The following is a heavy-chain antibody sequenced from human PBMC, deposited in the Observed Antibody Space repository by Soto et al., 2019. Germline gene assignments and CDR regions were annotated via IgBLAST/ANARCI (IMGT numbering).Heavy chain of an antibody. D-gene: IGHD2-15*01. J-gene: IGHJ6*03. V-gene: IGHV3-53*04. Sequence: GGSLRLSCAASGFTVSSNYMSWVRQAPGKGLEWVSVIYSGGSTYYADSVKGRFTISRHNSKNTLYLQMNSLRAEDTAVYYCARDLGGYCSGGSCYDYYYYYMDVWGKGTTVTVSS. CDR1: GFTVSSNY. CDR2: IYSGGST. CDR3: ARDLGGYCSGGSCYDYYYYYMDV.